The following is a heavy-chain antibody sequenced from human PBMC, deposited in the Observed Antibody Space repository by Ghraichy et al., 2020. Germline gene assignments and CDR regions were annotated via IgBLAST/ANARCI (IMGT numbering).Heavy chain of an antibody. CDR1: GFTFSSYR. J-gene: IGHJ3*01. V-gene: IGHV3-21*01. CDR3: ARDPGYCSGGRCYGDAFEL. Sequence: GGSLRLSCAASGFTFSSYRMNWVRQAPGKGLEWVSFISTSSSYIFYADSVKGRFTISRDNAKNSLYLQMNSLRAEDTAVYYCARDPGYCSGGRCYGDAFELWGQGTMVTVSS. CDR2: ISTSSSYI. D-gene: IGHD2-15*01.